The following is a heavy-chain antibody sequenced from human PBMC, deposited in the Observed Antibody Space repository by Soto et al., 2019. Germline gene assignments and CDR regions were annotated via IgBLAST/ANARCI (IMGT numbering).Heavy chain of an antibody. J-gene: IGHJ5*02. D-gene: IGHD3-10*01. CDR3: VKNSGWFNT. V-gene: IGHV3-23*01. Sequence: SLRLSCAASGFTFGTTDMSWVRQAPGEGLEWVSTIDGSGGTTYYADSVKGRFTISRDNSRNTVYLQMNSLRGDDTALYYCVKNSGWFNTWGQGALVTVSS. CDR2: IDGSGGTT. CDR1: GFTFGTTD.